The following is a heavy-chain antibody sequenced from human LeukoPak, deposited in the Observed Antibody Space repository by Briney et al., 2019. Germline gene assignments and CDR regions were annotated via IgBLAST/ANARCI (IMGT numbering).Heavy chain of an antibody. CDR1: GFTFSTYA. D-gene: IGHD3-22*01. V-gene: IGHV3-23*01. CDR2: ISCSGGST. CDR3: AKDQLGYYGSSGYYYFDY. J-gene: IGHJ4*02. Sequence: GRSLRLSCAASGFTFSTYAMYGVRHAPGQGLEWVSGISCSGGSTYYTDSMRGRFTISRDNYKNTLYMQMNSLRAEDTAVYYCAKDQLGYYGSSGYYYFDYWGQGTLVTVSS.